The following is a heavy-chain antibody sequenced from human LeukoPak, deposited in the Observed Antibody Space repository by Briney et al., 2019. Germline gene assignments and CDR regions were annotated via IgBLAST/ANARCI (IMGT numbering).Heavy chain of an antibody. CDR1: GYTFTTYG. Sequence: ASVKVSCKASGYTFTTYGISWVRQAPGQRLEWMGWISVYNGHTKYAQKPQDRVTMTTDTSTNTAYMELRSLRSDDTAVYYCARFCSGGGCYHNWFDPWGQGTLVTVSS. CDR2: ISVYNGHT. V-gene: IGHV1-18*01. J-gene: IGHJ5*02. D-gene: IGHD2-15*01. CDR3: ARFCSGGGCYHNWFDP.